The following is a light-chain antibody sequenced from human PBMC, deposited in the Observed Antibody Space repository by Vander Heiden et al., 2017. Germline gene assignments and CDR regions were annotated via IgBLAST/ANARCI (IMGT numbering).Light chain of an antibody. CDR2: RDS. Sequence: SYELTQTPSLSVSPGQTASITCSGSQLGQKYVFWYQQKAGQSPVLVIYRDSERPSGIPERVSGSNSGNTATLNISATQTVDEAYDYCQEWESGIGVFGGGTRLTVL. CDR1: QLGQKY. J-gene: IGLJ2*01. CDR3: QEWESGIGV. V-gene: IGLV3-1*01.